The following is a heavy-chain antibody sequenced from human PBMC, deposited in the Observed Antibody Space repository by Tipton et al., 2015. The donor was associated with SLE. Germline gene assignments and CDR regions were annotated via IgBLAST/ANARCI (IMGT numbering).Heavy chain of an antibody. Sequence: TLSLTCTVSGGSISTYYWTWIRQPAGKGLEWIGRIYSSGSTIYNPSIKSRVTLSLDTSKNQFSLRVRSVTAADTAVYYCARGSGSYYDYWGQGTLVTVSS. CDR3: ARGSGSYYDY. CDR1: GGSISTYY. D-gene: IGHD1-26*01. CDR2: IYSSGST. J-gene: IGHJ4*02. V-gene: IGHV4-4*07.